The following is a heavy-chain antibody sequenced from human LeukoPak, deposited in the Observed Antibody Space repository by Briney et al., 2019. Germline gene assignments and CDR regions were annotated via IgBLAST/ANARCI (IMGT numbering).Heavy chain of an antibody. V-gene: IGHV3-74*01. CDR3: ARAPSEIGGYYPEYFRH. J-gene: IGHJ1*01. Sequence: GGSLRPSCAASGFTFSTYWMHWVRPAPGKGLVWVSRIKSDGSTNYADSVKGRFTISRDNAKNTVSLQMNSLRPEDTGVYYCARAPSEIGGYYPEYFRHWGQGTLVTVSS. CDR2: IKSDGST. CDR1: GFTFSTYW. D-gene: IGHD3-22*01.